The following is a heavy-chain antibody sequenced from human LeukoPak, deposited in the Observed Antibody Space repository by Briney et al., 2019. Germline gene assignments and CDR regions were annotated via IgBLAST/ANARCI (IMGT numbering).Heavy chain of an antibody. D-gene: IGHD5-24*01. CDR1: GFIFSGSA. J-gene: IGHJ4*02. V-gene: IGHV3-73*01. CDR2: IRSKANSYAT. Sequence: GGSLRLSCAASGFIFSGSAMHGVRQASGKGLEWVGRIRSKANSYATEYAASVEGRFTISRDDSKNTAYLQMNSLRTEDTAVYYCTTEDDGYGFDYWGQGTLVTVAS. CDR3: TTEDDGYGFDY.